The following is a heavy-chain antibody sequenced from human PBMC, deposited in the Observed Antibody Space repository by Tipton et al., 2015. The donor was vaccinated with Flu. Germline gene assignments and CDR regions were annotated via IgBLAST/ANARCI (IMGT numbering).Heavy chain of an antibody. Sequence: GSLRLSCTASGITFSSYAMSWVRQAPGKGLEWVANIKQDGSVKYYVDSVKGRFTISRDNAKNSLYLQMNSLRAEDTAVYYCARRYFDYWGQGTLVTVSS. J-gene: IGHJ4*02. CDR3: ARRYFDY. CDR2: IKQDGSVK. CDR1: GITFSSYA. V-gene: IGHV3-7*03.